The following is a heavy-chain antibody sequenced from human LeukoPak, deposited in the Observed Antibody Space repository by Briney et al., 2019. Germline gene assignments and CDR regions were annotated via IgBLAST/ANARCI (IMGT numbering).Heavy chain of an antibody. J-gene: IGHJ6*03. CDR2: IIPIFGTA. V-gene: IGHV1-69*05. D-gene: IGHD4-17*01. Sequence: ASVKVSCKASGGTFSSYAISWVRQAPGQGLEWMGGIIPIFGTANYAQKFQGRVTITTDESTSTAYMELSSLRSEDTAVYYCARGGPYGIYYYYYMDVWGKGTTVTVSS. CDR1: GGTFSSYA. CDR3: ARGGPYGIYYYYYMDV.